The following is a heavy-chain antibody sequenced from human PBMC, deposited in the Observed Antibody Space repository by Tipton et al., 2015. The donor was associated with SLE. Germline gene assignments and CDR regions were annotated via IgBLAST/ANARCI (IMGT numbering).Heavy chain of an antibody. CDR2: IYYSGST. CDR1: GGSISTYY. CDR3: ARLTMVRGVIPPYFDY. V-gene: IGHV4-59*07. Sequence: TPSLTCTVSGGSISTYYWSWIRQPPGKGLEWIGYIYYSGSTNYNPSLKSRVTISVDTSKNQFSLKLSSVTAADTAVYYCARLTMVRGVIPPYFDYWGQGTLVTVSS. J-gene: IGHJ4*02. D-gene: IGHD3-10*01.